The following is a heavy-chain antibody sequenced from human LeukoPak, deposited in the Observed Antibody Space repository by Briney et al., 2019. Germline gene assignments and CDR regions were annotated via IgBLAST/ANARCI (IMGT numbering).Heavy chain of an antibody. Sequence: ASVKVSCKASGGTFSSYAISWVRQAPGQGLEWMGGIIPILGTANYAQKFRGRVTITADKSTSTAYMELSSLRSEDTAVYYCARVGNSSGFDYWGQGTLVTVSS. CDR3: ARVGNSSGFDY. D-gene: IGHD6-19*01. V-gene: IGHV1-69*10. CDR1: GGTFSSYA. CDR2: IIPILGTA. J-gene: IGHJ4*02.